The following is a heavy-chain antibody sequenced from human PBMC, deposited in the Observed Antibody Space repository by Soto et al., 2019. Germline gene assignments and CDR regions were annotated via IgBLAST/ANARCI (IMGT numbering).Heavy chain of an antibody. CDR1: GGTFSSYA. V-gene: IGHV1-69*13. CDR2: IIPIFGTA. D-gene: IGHD2-8*02. CDR3: ARSKGGTAAEYFQH. J-gene: IGHJ1*01. Sequence: GASVKVSCQASGGTFSSYAISWVRQAPGQGLEWMGGIIPIFGTANYAQKFQGRVTITADESTSTAYMELSSLRSEDTAVYYCARSKGGTAAEYFQHWGQGTLVTVSS.